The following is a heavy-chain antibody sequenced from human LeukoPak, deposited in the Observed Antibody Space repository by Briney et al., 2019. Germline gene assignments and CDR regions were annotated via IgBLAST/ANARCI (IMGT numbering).Heavy chain of an antibody. Sequence: LGGSPRLSCAASGFSFSSYNMNWVRQAPGKGLEWVSSISSGSSYIYYPDSMKGRFTVSRDNAKNSLYLQMNTLRAEDTAVYYCAREPFDVWGQGNTGTASS. CDR2: ISSGSSYI. CDR3: AREPFDV. V-gene: IGHV3-21*01. J-gene: IGHJ6*02. CDR1: GFSFSSYN.